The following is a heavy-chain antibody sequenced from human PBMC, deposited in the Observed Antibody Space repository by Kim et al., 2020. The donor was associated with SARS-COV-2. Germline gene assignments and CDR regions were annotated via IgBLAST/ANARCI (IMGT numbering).Heavy chain of an antibody. CDR2: IYYSGST. Sequence: SETLSLTCTVSGGSISSGGYYWSWIRQHPGKGLEWIGYIYYSGSTYYNPSLKSRVTISVDTSKNQFSLKLSSVTAADTAVYYCARDGPHSGSYYNYYYYGMDVWGQGTTVTVSS. V-gene: IGHV4-31*03. D-gene: IGHD3-10*01. CDR3: ARDGPHSGSYYNYYYYGMDV. CDR1: GGSISSGGYY. J-gene: IGHJ6*02.